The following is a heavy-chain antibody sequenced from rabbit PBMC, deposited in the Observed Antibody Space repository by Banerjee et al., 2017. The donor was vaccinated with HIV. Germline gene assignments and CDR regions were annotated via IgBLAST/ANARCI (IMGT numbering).Heavy chain of an antibody. CDR1: GFSFSNKAV. Sequence: QEQLVESGGGLVKPEGSLKLSCTASGFSFSNKAVMCWVRQAPGKGLEWIACIYAGSSGTPYYASWAKGRFTISKTSSTTVTLQMTSLTAADTATYFCARNGLWSSGWGLFGLWGPGTLVTVS. CDR2: IYAGSSGTP. J-gene: IGHJ4*01. CDR3: ARNGLWSSGWGLFGL. V-gene: IGHV1S45*01. D-gene: IGHD4-1*01.